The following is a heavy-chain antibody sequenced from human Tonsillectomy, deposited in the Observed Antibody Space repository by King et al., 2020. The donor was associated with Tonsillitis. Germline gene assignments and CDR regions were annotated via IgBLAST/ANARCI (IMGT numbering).Heavy chain of an antibody. CDR2: ISNSGGRT. J-gene: IGHJ3*02. V-gene: IGHV3-23*04. Sequence: VQLVESGGGLVQPGGSLRLSCAASGFTFSSYAMTWVRQAPGKGLEWVSGISNSGGRTFYSDSVKGRFAISRDNSKYTLFLQMESLRAEDTALYYCARRRCSTTSCYLDDAFDIWGKGTMVTVSS. CDR1: GFTFSSYA. CDR3: ARRRCSTTSCYLDDAFDI. D-gene: IGHD2-2*01.